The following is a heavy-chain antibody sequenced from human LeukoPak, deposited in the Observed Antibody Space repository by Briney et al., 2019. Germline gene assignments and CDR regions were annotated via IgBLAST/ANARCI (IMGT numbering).Heavy chain of an antibody. D-gene: IGHD2-21*02. CDR3: AKQHIVVVTATHDY. CDR2: ISGSGGST. Sequence: HPGGSLRLSCAASGFTFSSYAMSWVRQAPGKGLEWVSAISGSGGSTYYADSVKGRFTISRDNSKNTLYLQMNSLRAEDTAVYYCAKQHIVVVTATHDYWGQGTLVTASS. CDR1: GFTFSSYA. J-gene: IGHJ4*02. V-gene: IGHV3-23*01.